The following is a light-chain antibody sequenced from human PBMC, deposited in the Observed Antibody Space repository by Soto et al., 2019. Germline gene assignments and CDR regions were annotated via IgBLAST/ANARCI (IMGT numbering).Light chain of an antibody. CDR1: QSVSTY. Sequence: EIVLTQSPATLSLSPGARATLSCRASQSVSTYLAWYQQKTGQPPRLLIYDASNRATGIPARFSGSESRTDFTHTISSLEPEDFAEYYCQQRSDWPLTFGGGTKVQIK. J-gene: IGKJ4*01. V-gene: IGKV3-11*01. CDR3: QQRSDWPLT. CDR2: DAS.